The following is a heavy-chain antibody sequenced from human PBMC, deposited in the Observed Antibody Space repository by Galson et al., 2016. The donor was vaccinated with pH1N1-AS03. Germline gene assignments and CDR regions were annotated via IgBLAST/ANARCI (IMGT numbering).Heavy chain of an antibody. Sequence: SLRLSCAASGFIFSDYAMHWVRQAPGKGLEWVAFISYDTAREQYADSVKGRFTISKDRPRNMLYLEMNNLRVEDTAVYYCVKEKGVNSLWYPLHQWGQGTLVRVSP. V-gene: IGHV3-30-3*01. CDR1: GFIFSDYA. CDR3: VKEKGVNSLWYPLHQ. CDR2: ISYDTARE. D-gene: IGHD2-15*01. J-gene: IGHJ1*01.